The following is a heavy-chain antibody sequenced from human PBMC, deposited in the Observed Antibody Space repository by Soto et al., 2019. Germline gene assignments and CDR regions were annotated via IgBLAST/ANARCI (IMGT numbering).Heavy chain of an antibody. J-gene: IGHJ4*02. CDR1: GYTFTNYD. Sequence: ASVKVSCKASGYTFTNYDINWVRQAPGQGLEWMGWMNPNSGRTGYAENLQVRLTLTRNTSISTAYMELSGLRSEDTAVYYCARDPPYYDILTDDYWGQGTLVTVSS. CDR2: MNPNSGRT. CDR3: ARDPPYYDILTDDY. V-gene: IGHV1-8*02. D-gene: IGHD3-9*01.